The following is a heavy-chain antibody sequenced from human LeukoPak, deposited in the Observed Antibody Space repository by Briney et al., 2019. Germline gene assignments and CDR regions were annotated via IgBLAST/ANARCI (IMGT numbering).Heavy chain of an antibody. Sequence: SETLSLTCAVYGGSFSGYYWSWIRQPPGKGLEWIGEINHSGSTNYNQYLKSRVTISVDTSKNQFSLKLSSVTAADTAVYYCASVGRTWDAFDIWGQGTMVTVSS. CDR2: INHSGST. V-gene: IGHV4-34*01. D-gene: IGHD2-15*01. CDR1: GGSFSGYY. J-gene: IGHJ3*02. CDR3: ASVGRTWDAFDI.